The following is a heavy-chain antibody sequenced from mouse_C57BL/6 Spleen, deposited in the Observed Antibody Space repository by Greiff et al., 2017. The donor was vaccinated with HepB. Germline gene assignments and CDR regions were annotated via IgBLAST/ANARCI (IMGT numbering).Heavy chain of an antibody. Sequence: EVHLVESGEGLVKPGGSLKLSCAASGFTFSSYAMSWVRQTPEKRLEWVAYISSGGDYIYYADTVKGRFTISRDNASNTLYLQMSSLKSEDTAMYYCTSLYDGYFSYYAMDYWGQGTSVTVSS. CDR3: TSLYDGYFSYYAMDY. V-gene: IGHV5-9-1*02. D-gene: IGHD2-3*01. CDR2: ISSGGDYI. J-gene: IGHJ4*01. CDR1: GFTFSSYA.